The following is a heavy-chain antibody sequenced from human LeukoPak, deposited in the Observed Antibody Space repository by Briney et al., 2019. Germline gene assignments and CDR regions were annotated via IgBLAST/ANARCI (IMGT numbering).Heavy chain of an antibody. V-gene: IGHV3-30*02. J-gene: IGHJ1*01. D-gene: IGHD1-26*01. CDR3: AKGLSGSYLQYFQH. CDR2: IRYDGSNK. CDR1: GFTFSSYG. Sequence: GGSLRLSCAASGFTFSSYGMHWVRQAPGKGLEWVAFIRYDGSNKYYADSVKGRFTISRDNSKNTLYLQMNSLRAEDTAVFYCAKGLSGSYLQYFQHWGQGTLVTVSS.